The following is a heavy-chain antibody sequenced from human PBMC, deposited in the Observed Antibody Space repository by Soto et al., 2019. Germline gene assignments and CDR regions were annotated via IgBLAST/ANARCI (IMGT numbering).Heavy chain of an antibody. CDR3: ARATVTRRFDY. CDR1: GGSISSSSYY. D-gene: IGHD4-17*01. J-gene: IGHJ4*02. CDR2: THYSGNT. Sequence: QLQLQESGPGLVKPSETLSLTCTVSGGSISSSSYYWGCIRQPPGKGMEWIGSTHYSGNTYYNPSLQGRLTLSVDASKNQFSLKLSSVTAADTAVYSCARATVTRRFDYWGQGTLVTVSS. V-gene: IGHV4-39*01.